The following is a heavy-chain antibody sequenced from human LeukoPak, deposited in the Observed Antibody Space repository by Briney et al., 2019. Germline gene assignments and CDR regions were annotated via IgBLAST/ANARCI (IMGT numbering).Heavy chain of an antibody. V-gene: IGHV3-23*01. D-gene: IGHD3-22*01. CDR3: AREGYYYDSSGYYQRGLTFDI. Sequence: GGSLRLSCAASGFTFSNYAMSWVRQAPGKGLEWVSAISGSGGSTYYADSVKGRFTISRDNSKNTLYLQMNGLRAEDTAVYYCAREGYYYDSSGYYQRGLTFDIWGQGTMVTVSS. CDR1: GFTFSNYA. CDR2: ISGSGGST. J-gene: IGHJ3*02.